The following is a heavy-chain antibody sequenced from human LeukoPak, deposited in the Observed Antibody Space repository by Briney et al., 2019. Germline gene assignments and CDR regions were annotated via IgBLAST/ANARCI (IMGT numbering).Heavy chain of an antibody. CDR2: IYRNGNT. D-gene: IGHD6-19*01. CDR3: ARDGAGIAVAGDDAFDI. CDR1: GGSISSGGFS. Sequence: PSETLSLTCAVSGGSISSGGFSWSWIRQPPGKGLEWIGYIYRNGNTYYNSSLKSRVTISVDTSKNQFSLTLSSVTAADTAVYYCARDGAGIAVAGDDAFDIWGQGTMVTVSS. V-gene: IGHV4-30-2*01. J-gene: IGHJ3*02.